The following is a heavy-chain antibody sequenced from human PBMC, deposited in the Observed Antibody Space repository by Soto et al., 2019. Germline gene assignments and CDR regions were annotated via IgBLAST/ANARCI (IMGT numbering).Heavy chain of an antibody. CDR2: IIPILGIA. D-gene: IGHD6-19*01. V-gene: IGHV1-69*02. Sequence: QVQLVQSGAEVKKPGSSVKVSCKASGGTFSSYTISWVRQAPGQGLEWMGRIIPILGIANYAQKFQGRVTITADKSTSTAYMELSSLRSEDTAVYCCARGTTAVAGIGYWGQGTLVTVSS. J-gene: IGHJ4*02. CDR3: ARGTTAVAGIGY. CDR1: GGTFSSYT.